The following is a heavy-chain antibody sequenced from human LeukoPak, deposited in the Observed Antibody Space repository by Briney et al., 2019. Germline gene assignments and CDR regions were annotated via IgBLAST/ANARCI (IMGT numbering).Heavy chain of an antibody. CDR3: ARQAQGYDFWSGQIWFDP. CDR1: GYSFTSYW. V-gene: IGHV5-51*01. CDR2: IYPGDSDT. D-gene: IGHD3-3*01. Sequence: GESLKISFKGSGYSFTSYWIGWVRQMPGKGLEWMGIIYPGDSDTRYSPSFQGQVTISADKSISTAYLQWSSLKASDTAMYYCARQAQGYDFWSGQIWFDPWGQGTLVTVSS. J-gene: IGHJ5*02.